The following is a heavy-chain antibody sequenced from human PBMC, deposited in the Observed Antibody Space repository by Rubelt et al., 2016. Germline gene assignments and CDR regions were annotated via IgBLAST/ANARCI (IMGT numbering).Heavy chain of an antibody. Sequence: QVQLQQWGAGLLKPSETLSLTCAVYGGSFSGYYWSWIRQPPGKGLEWIGEINHSGSTNYNPSLKGRVPISVDTSKNQFSLKLSSVTAADTAVYYCARGPTTQAGGHPRKFDPWGQGTLVTVSS. CDR1: GGSFSGYY. V-gene: IGHV4-34*01. CDR2: INHSGST. D-gene: IGHD1/OR15-1a*01. J-gene: IGHJ5*02. CDR3: ARGPTTQAGGHPRKFDP.